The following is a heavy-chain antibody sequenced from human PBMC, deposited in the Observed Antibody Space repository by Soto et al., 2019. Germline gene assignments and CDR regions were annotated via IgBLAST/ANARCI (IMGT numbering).Heavy chain of an antibody. CDR1: GFTFSMYW. V-gene: IGHV3-74*01. D-gene: IGHD3-3*01. CDR3: AKDKTILGFDP. Sequence: GESLKISCVVSGFTFSMYWMHWVRQVPGQSPFWVSRISDDGTTTNYADSVRGRFTISRDNSKNTLYLQMNSLRAEDTAVYYCAKDKTILGFDPWGQGTLVTVSS. J-gene: IGHJ5*02. CDR2: ISDDGTTT.